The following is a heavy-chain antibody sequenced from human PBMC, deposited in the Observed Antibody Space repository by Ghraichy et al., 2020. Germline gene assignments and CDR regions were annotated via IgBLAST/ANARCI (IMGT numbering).Heavy chain of an antibody. CDR3: ARHTGYCSGGSCYSSFFDY. CDR2: IYYSGST. V-gene: IGHV4-39*01. J-gene: IGHJ4*02. Sequence: SETLSLTCTVSGGSISSSSYYWGWIRQPPGKGLEWIGSIYYSGSTYYNPSFKSRVTISVDTSKNQFSLKLSSVTAADTAVYYCARHTGYCSGGSCYSSFFDYWGQGTLVTVSS. D-gene: IGHD2-15*01. CDR1: GGSISSSSYY.